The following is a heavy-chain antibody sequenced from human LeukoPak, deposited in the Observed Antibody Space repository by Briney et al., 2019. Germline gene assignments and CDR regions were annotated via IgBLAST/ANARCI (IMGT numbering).Heavy chain of an antibody. Sequence: SVKVSCKASGGTLSRHVVSWVRQAPGQGLEWRGGIILISPTANYAQKFQDRVTITMDESTAYMELSSLRSEDTAAYYCATGRVSDTTLVSWFDTWGQGSLVTVSS. CDR2: IILISPTA. V-gene: IGHV1-69*05. D-gene: IGHD5-18*01. J-gene: IGHJ5*02. CDR1: GGTLSRHV. CDR3: ATGRVSDTTLVSWFDT.